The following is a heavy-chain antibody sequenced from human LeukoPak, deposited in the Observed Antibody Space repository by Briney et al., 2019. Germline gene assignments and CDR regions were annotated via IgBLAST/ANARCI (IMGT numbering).Heavy chain of an antibody. CDR1: GYTFTIYA. CDR2: INTNTGNP. CDR3: ARLPTQIVVVSYGMDV. J-gene: IGHJ6*02. D-gene: IGHD2-2*01. V-gene: IGHV7-4-1*02. Sequence: AASVRVSCTAPGYTFTIYAMNGVRQAPGQGLEWMGWINTNTGNPTYAQGFTGRFVFSLDTSVSTAYLQISSLKAEDTAVYYCARLPTQIVVVSYGMDVWGQGTTVTVSS.